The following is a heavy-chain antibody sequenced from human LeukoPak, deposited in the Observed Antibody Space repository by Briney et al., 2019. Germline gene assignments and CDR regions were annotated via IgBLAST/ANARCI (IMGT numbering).Heavy chain of an antibody. Sequence: SETLSLTCTVSDNSIRSYHWTWIRQPPGGGLEWIGYVYYSGITNYNPSLKSRVSISLDTSNNQFSLRLSSLTAADTAIYYCAYYSPKCSGSTCYSIDFCGQGTLVTVSS. CDR2: VYYSGIT. D-gene: IGHD2-15*01. V-gene: IGHV4-59*08. CDR3: AYYSPKCSGSTCYSIDF. J-gene: IGHJ4*02. CDR1: DNSIRSYH.